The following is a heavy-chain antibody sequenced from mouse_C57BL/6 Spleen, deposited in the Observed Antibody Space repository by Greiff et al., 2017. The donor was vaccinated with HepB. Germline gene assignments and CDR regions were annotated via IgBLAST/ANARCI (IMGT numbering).Heavy chain of an antibody. J-gene: IGHJ3*01. CDR3: ARDYYDYDVGFAY. V-gene: IGHV14-3*01. Sequence: EVQRVESVAELVRPGASVKLSCTASGFNIKNTYMHWVKQRPEQGLEWIGRIDPANGNTKYAPKFQGKATIPADTSSNKAYLQLSSLTAEDTAIYYCARDYYDYDVGFAYWGQGTLVTVSA. CDR1: GFNIKNTY. D-gene: IGHD2-4*01. CDR2: IDPANGNT.